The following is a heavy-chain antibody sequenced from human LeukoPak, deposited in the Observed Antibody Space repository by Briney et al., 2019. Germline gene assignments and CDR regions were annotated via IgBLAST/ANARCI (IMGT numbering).Heavy chain of an antibody. D-gene: IGHD3-22*01. Sequence: PSETLSLTCTVSGGSISSSSYYWGWIRQPPGKGLEWIGSIYYSGSTYYNPSLKSRVTISVDTSKNQFSLKLSSVTAADTAVYYCARGYYYDSSGYNLFAFDIWGQGTMVTVSS. CDR1: GGSISSSSYY. CDR2: IYYSGST. CDR3: ARGYYYDSSGYNLFAFDI. V-gene: IGHV4-39*07. J-gene: IGHJ3*02.